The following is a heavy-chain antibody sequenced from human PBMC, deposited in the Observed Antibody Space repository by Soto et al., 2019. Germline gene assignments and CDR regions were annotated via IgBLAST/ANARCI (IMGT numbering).Heavy chain of an antibody. CDR1: GFTFSSYW. D-gene: IGHD3-10*01. CDR2: INSDGSGT. Sequence: PVGSLRLSCAASGFTFSSYWMHWVRQAPGKGLVWVSRINSDGSGTSYADSVKGRFTISRDNAKNTLYLQMNSLRAEDTAVYYCARANITMVRGVKKYYYYYGMDVWGQGTTVTGSS. CDR3: ARANITMVRGVKKYYYYYGMDV. J-gene: IGHJ6*02. V-gene: IGHV3-74*01.